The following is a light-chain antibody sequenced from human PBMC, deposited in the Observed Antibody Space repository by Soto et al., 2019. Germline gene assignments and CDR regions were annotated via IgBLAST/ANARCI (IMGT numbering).Light chain of an antibody. Sequence: EIVLTQSPGTLSLSPGERATLSCRASQSVGSSYLAWYQQKPGQAPRLLISGTSSRATGIPDRFSGSGSGTDFTLTISRLEPEDFAVYYCQQYRSSPLTFGGGTKVDI. CDR3: QQYRSSPLT. CDR2: GTS. J-gene: IGKJ4*01. CDR1: QSVGSSY. V-gene: IGKV3-20*01.